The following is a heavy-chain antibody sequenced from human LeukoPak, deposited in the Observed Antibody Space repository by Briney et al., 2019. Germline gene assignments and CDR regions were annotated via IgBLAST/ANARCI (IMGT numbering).Heavy chain of an antibody. CDR1: GFTFSSYS. CDR3: ARDRHYYDSSGYYAGFDY. CDR2: IKQDGTEK. J-gene: IGHJ4*02. D-gene: IGHD3-22*01. Sequence: PGGSLRLSCAASGFTFSSYSMNWVRQAPGKGLEWVANIKQDGTEKGYLDSVKGRFTISRDNAKNSLYLQLNSLRAEDTAVYYCARDRHYYDSSGYYAGFDYWGQGTLVTVSS. V-gene: IGHV3-7*01.